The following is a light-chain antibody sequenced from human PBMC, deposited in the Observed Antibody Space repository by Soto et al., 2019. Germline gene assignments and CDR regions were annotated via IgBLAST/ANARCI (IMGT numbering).Light chain of an antibody. V-gene: IGLV2-8*01. J-gene: IGLJ2*01. CDR3: SSFAGSNNFV. CDR2: EVS. CDR1: SSDVGAYNF. Sequence: QSVLTQPPSASGSPGQSVTISCTGTSSDVGAYNFVSWYQQHPGKAPKLMISEVSKRPSGVPDRFSGSKSDNTASLTVSGLQAEDEADYYCSSFAGSNNFVFGGGTKLTVL.